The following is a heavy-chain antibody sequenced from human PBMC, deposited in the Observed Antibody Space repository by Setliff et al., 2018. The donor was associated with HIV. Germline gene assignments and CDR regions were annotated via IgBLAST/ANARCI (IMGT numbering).Heavy chain of an antibody. V-gene: IGHV3-30*02. Sequence: PGGSLRLSCAASGFTFSDSVVHWVRQSPGRGLEWVGPMRSDGDLQSYVDSVKGRFTISRDNAKKSLYLQMNGLRADDTAVYYCVRGNGWVQDYWGQGTPVTVSS. CDR2: MRSDGDLQ. J-gene: IGHJ4*01. CDR1: GFTFSDSV. CDR3: VRGNGWVQDY. D-gene: IGHD6-19*01.